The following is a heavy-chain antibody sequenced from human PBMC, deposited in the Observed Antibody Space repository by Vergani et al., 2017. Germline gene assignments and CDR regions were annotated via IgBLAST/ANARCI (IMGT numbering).Heavy chain of an antibody. CDR3: ARESPPRDWFDP. V-gene: IGHV4-61*02. CDR2: IYTSGST. CDR1: GGSISSGSYY. Sequence: QVQLQESGPGLVKPSQTLSLTCTVSGGSISSGSYYWSWIRQPAGKGLECIGPIYTSGSTNYNPSLKSRVTISVDTSKNQFSLKLSSVTAADTAVYYCARESPPRDWFDPWGQGTLVTVSS. J-gene: IGHJ5*02.